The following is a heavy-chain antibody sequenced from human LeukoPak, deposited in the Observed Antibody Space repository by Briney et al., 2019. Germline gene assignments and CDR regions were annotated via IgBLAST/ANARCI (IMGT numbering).Heavy chain of an antibody. D-gene: IGHD2-2*01. Sequence: GGSRRLSCAASGFTFSSYSMNWVRQAPGKGQEWVSSISSSSSYIYYVDSVKGRVTISRDNAKDSLYLQMNSLTAEDTAVYYCARVCSSTSCYAFDIWGQGTMVTVSS. J-gene: IGHJ3*02. CDR3: ARVCSSTSCYAFDI. V-gene: IGHV3-21*01. CDR2: ISSSSSYI. CDR1: GFTFSSYS.